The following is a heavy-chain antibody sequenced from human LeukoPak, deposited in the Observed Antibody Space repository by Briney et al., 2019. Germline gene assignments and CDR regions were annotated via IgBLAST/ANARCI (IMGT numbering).Heavy chain of an antibody. CDR2: INPIFDTT. V-gene: IGHV1-69*06. Sequence: EASVKVSCKASGGTFSSYAITWVRQAPGQGLEWMGGINPIFDTTNYAQKFQGRVSITADKSTSTAYMELSSLRSEDTALYYCARAAYGEGPDYYYMDVWGKGTTVTISS. CDR1: GGTFSSYA. J-gene: IGHJ6*03. D-gene: IGHD4-17*01. CDR3: ARAAYGEGPDYYYMDV.